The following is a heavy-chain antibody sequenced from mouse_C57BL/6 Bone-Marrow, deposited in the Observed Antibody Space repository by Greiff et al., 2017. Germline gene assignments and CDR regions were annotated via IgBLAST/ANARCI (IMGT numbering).Heavy chain of an antibody. D-gene: IGHD4-1*01. CDR1: GYTFTSYG. V-gene: IGHV1-81*01. CDR3: ARNWDY. Sequence: QVQLQQSGAELARPGASVKLSCKASGYTFTSYGISWVKQRTGQGLEWIGEIYPRSGNTYYNEKFKGKATLYAEKSSSTAYMELRSLTSEDSAVYFCARNWDYWGQGTTLTVSS. J-gene: IGHJ2*01. CDR2: IYPRSGNT.